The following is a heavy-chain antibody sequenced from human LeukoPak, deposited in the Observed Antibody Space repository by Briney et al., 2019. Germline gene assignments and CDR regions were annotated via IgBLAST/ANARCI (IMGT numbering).Heavy chain of an antibody. J-gene: IGHJ4*02. Sequence: GASVKVSCKVSGYTLTDFPVHWVRQAPGKGLEWMGGYDVEDGETVYAPKFQGRVTMTEDTATDTAYMELSSLDSEDTAVYYCASLSFHASGTNEGGQGTLVIVSS. V-gene: IGHV1-24*01. D-gene: IGHD3-10*01. CDR2: YDVEDGET. CDR1: GYTLTDFP. CDR3: ASLSFHASGTNE.